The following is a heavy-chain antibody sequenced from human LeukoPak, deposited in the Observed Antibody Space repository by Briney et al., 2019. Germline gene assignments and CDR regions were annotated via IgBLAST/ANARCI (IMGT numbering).Heavy chain of an antibody. CDR2: IYYSGST. CDR3: ARDRGRRQDNWFDP. CDR1: GGSISSYY. Sequence: SETLSLTCTVSGGSISSYYWSWIRQPPGKGLEWIGYIYYSGSTNYNPSLKSRVTISVDTSKNQFSLKLSSVTAADMAVYYCARDRGRRQDNWFDPWGQGTLVTVSS. D-gene: IGHD3-10*01. V-gene: IGHV4-59*01. J-gene: IGHJ5*02.